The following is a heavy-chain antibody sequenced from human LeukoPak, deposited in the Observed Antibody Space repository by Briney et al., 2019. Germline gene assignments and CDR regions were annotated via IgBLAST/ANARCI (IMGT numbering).Heavy chain of an antibody. CDR2: INHSGST. CDR3: ARGINCTNGVCYTGFDY. V-gene: IGHV4-34*01. CDR1: GGSFSGYY. Sequence: SETLSLTCAVYGGSFSGYYWSWIRQPPGKGLEWIGEINHSGSTNYNPSLESRVTISVDTSKNQFSLKLSSVTAADTAVYYCARGINCTNGVCYTGFDYWGQGTLVTVSS. J-gene: IGHJ4*02. D-gene: IGHD2-8*01.